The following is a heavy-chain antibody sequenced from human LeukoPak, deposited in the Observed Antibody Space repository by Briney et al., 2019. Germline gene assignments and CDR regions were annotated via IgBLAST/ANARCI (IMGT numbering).Heavy chain of an antibody. J-gene: IGHJ1*01. CDR1: GFTVSSNY. CDR3: ARVVYDSSGYYYEEYFQH. V-gene: IGHV3-53*01. CDR2: VYRGSST. Sequence: PGGSLRLSCAASGFTVSSNYITWVRRAPGKGLEWVSVVYRGSSTYYADTVKGRFTISRDNSKNTLSLQRNSLRAEGSAVYYCARVVYDSSGYYYEEYFQHWGQGTLVTVSS. D-gene: IGHD3-22*01.